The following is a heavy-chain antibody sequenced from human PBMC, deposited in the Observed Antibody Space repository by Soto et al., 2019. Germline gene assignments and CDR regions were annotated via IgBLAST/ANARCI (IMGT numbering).Heavy chain of an antibody. D-gene: IGHD3-22*01. J-gene: IGHJ4*02. CDR1: GYTFTDKY. Sequence: GASVEVSCKASGYTFTDKYMHWVLQAPGQGLEWMGWINPNSGGTKYAQKFQGRVTMTRDTSISTAYMELSRLISDDTAVFYCVTGHYDSSGRDYWGQGTLVTVSS. CDR2: INPNSGGT. CDR3: VTGHYDSSGRDY. V-gene: IGHV1-2*02.